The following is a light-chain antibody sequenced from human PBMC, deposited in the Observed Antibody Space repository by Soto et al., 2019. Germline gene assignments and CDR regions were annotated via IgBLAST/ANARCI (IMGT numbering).Light chain of an antibody. V-gene: IGLV2-14*01. CDR3: SSYTGSSTPYV. J-gene: IGLJ1*01. CDR2: EVS. Sequence: QSVLTQSASVSGSPGQSITISCTGTSSDIGAYNYVSWYQQHPGKAPKLMIYEVSNRPSGVSNRFSGSKSGNTASLTISGLQDEDEADYYCSSYTGSSTPYVFGTGTKVNVL. CDR1: SSDIGAYNY.